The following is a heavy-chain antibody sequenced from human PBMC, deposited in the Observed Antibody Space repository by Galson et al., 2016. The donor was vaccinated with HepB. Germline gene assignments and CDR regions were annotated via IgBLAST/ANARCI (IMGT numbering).Heavy chain of an antibody. CDR2: IDWDDDK. J-gene: IGHJ6*02. CDR1: GFSLNTAGMC. D-gene: IGHD3-16*01. CDR3: ARLLGVAPRCAFNGVDV. V-gene: IGHV2-70*11. Sequence: PALVKPTQTLTLTCTFSGFSLNTAGMCVSWIRQPPGKAPEWLARIDWDDDKYYNTFLESRLTISRDSSKKQVVLTMTNMDPVDTATYYCARLLGVAPRCAFNGVDVWGQGTTVTVSS.